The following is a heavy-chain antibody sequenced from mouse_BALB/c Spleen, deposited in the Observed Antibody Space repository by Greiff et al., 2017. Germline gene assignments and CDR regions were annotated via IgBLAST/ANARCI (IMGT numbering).Heavy chain of an antibody. Sequence: QVQLKQSGAELLKPGASVKISCKATGYTFSSYWIEWVKQRPGHGLEWIGEILPGSGSTNYNEKFKGKATFTADTSSNTAYMQLSSLTSEDSAVYYCARWLLDYAMDYWGQGTSVTVSS. D-gene: IGHD2-3*01. CDR2: ILPGSGST. CDR1: GYTFSSYW. J-gene: IGHJ4*01. V-gene: IGHV1-9*01. CDR3: ARWLLDYAMDY.